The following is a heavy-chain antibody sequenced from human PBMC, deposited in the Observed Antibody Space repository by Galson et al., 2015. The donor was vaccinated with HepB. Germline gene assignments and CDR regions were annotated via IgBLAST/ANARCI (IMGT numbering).Heavy chain of an antibody. CDR3: ARDHGRYCSSTSCYALGAFDI. D-gene: IGHD2-2*01. J-gene: IGHJ3*02. CDR1: GFTFSSYS. V-gene: IGHV3-21*01. Sequence: SLRLSCAASGFTFSSYSMNWVRQAPGKGLEWVSSISSSSSYIYYADSVKGRFTISRDNAKNSLYLQMNSLRAEDTAVYYCARDHGRYCSSTSCYALGAFDIWGQGTMVTVSS. CDR2: ISSSSSYI.